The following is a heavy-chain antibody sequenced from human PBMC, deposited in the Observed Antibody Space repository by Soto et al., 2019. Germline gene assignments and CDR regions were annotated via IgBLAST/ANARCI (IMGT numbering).Heavy chain of an antibody. J-gene: IGHJ3*02. D-gene: IGHD6-6*01. Sequence: VSLKRACKAAGYTFTGYYMHCVRQAPGQGLEWMGWINPNSGGTNYPQKFQGRVTMTRDTSISTAYMELSRLTSDDTAVYYCGREYSSSSGKAFDIWGRGTMVTVSS. CDR3: GREYSSSSGKAFDI. V-gene: IGHV1-2*02. CDR2: INPNSGGT. CDR1: GYTFTGYY.